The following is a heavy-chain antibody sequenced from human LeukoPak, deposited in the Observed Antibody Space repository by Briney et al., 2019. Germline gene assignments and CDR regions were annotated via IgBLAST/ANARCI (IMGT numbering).Heavy chain of an antibody. CDR1: GFTFSGYG. V-gene: IGHV3-30*18. CDR2: ISYDGSNK. CDR3: ANGRGTWIQLWLGQYYFDY. Sequence: GGSLRLSCAASGFTFSGYGMHWVRQAPGKVLEWVAVISYDGSNKYYADSVKGRFTISRDNSKNTLYLQMNSLRAEDTAVYYCANGRGTWIQLWLGQYYFDYWGQGTLVTVSS. D-gene: IGHD5-18*01. J-gene: IGHJ4*02.